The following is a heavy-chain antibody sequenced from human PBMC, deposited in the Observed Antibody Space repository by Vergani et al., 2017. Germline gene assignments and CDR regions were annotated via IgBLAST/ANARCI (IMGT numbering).Heavy chain of an antibody. V-gene: IGHV1-24*01. CDR2: FDPEDGET. CDR3: ASLYCTNGVCYNWFDP. D-gene: IGHD2-8*01. J-gene: IGHJ5*02. Sequence: QVQLVQSGAEVKKPGASVKVSCKVSGYTLTELSMHWVRQAPGKGLEWMGGFDPEDGETIYAQKFQGRVTMTEDTSTDTAYMELSSLRSEETAVYYCASLYCTNGVCYNWFDPWGQGTLVTVSS. CDR1: GYTLTELS.